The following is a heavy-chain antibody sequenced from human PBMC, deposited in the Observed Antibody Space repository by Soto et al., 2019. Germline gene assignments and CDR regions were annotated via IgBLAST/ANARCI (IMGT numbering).Heavy chain of an antibody. CDR2: ISAYKGNT. CDR1: GYTFTSYG. D-gene: IGHD6-6*01. J-gene: IGHJ6*02. Sequence: QVQLVQSEAEVKKPGASVKVSCKASGYTFTSYGISWVRQAPGQGLEWMGWISAYKGNTNYAQKLQGRVTMTTDTSTSTAYMELRSLRSDDTAVYYCARDTPTIAARLYYYYGMDVWGQGTTVTVSS. V-gene: IGHV1-18*01. CDR3: ARDTPTIAARLYYYYGMDV.